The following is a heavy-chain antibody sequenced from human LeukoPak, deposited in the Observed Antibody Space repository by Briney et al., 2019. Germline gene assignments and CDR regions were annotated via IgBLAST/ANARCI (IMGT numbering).Heavy chain of an antibody. V-gene: IGHV4-4*07. D-gene: IGHD2/OR15-2a*01. J-gene: IGHJ6*03. CDR2: VYNSGST. Sequence: SETLSLTCTVSGGAIGSYYWSWIRPPAREGLECIGRVYNSGSTNYNPSLKSRVTMSVDTSKNQFSLRLNSVTAADTAVYFCARSPSTYYYYYMDVWGKGTTVTVSS. CDR1: GGAIGSYY. CDR3: ARSPSTYYYYYMDV.